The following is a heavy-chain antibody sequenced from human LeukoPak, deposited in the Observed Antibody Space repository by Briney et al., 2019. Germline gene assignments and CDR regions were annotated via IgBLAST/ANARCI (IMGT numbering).Heavy chain of an antibody. CDR2: IRADGTRI. D-gene: IGHD2/OR15-2a*01. CDR1: GFPLSSYW. Sequence: GGSRRLSCAASGFPLSSYWMHWVRQAPGKGLEWVAQIRADGTRIVYGDSVKGRFTISRDNARNMLFLQMNSLRPEDSAVYYCARDDVSPQAFDIWGQGTMVAVSS. CDR3: ARDDVSPQAFDI. V-gene: IGHV3-74*01. J-gene: IGHJ3*02.